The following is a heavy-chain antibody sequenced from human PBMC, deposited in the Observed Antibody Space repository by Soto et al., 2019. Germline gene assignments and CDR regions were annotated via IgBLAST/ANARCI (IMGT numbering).Heavy chain of an antibody. CDR3: ARNDWYRFDY. V-gene: IGHV4-4*03. CDR1: GGTTTRNS. D-gene: IGHD3-9*01. Sequence: LQETLSLTYAVSGGTTTRNSWRWVRQPPGKGLEWIGEIHHSGSFNYNPSLRSRVTISIDKPKNQLPLKLKPVTDADTVVNYCARNDWYRFDYWGQGTLVT. CDR2: IHHSGSF. J-gene: IGHJ4*02.